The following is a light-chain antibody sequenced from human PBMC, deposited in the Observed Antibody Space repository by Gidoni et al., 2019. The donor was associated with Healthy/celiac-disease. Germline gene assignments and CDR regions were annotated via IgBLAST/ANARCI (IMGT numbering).Light chain of an antibody. Sequence: DIQMTQSPSTLSASVGDRVTITCRASQSISSWLAWYQQKPGKAPKLLIYKASSLESEVPSRFSGSGSGTEFTLTISSLQPDDFATYYCQQYNSYSQQTFGQXTKVEIK. CDR2: KAS. J-gene: IGKJ1*01. CDR1: QSISSW. V-gene: IGKV1-5*03. CDR3: QQYNSYSQQT.